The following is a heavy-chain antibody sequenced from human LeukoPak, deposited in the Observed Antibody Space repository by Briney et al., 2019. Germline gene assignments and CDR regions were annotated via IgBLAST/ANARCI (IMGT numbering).Heavy chain of an antibody. CDR1: GFPFSSYD. D-gene: IGHD2-15*01. J-gene: IGHJ5*02. CDR3: AKCSGGNCYHSDDH. Sequence: GGSLRLSCAASGFPFSSYDMNWVRQAPGKGLEWVSYISDSGDSIYYTDSVKGRFTISRDNAKDSLYLQMNSLRAEDTAVYYCAKCSGGNCYHSDDHWGQGTLVTVSP. CDR2: ISDSGDSI. V-gene: IGHV3-48*04.